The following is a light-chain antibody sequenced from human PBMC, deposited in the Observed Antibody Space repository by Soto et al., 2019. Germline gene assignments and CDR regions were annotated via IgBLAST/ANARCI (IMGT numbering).Light chain of an antibody. Sequence: DIQMTQSPSTLSSSVGDRVTITCRASQSINRWLAWYQQKPGKAPNLLISDASNLESGVPSRFSGSGSGTEFTLTISSLQPEDFATYHCQQYNASPCTFGQGTKVEIK. CDR1: QSINRW. CDR2: DAS. CDR3: QQYNASPCT. J-gene: IGKJ1*01. V-gene: IGKV1-5*01.